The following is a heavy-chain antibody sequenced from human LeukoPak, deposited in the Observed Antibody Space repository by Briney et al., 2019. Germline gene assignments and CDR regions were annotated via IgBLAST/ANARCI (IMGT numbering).Heavy chain of an antibody. V-gene: IGHV3-23*01. Sequence: GGSLRLSCAASGFTFSSYGMSWVRQAPGKGLEWVSAISGSGGSTYYADSVKGRFTISRDNSKNTLYLQMNSLRAEDTAVYYCAKERRTMVRGVIITIHYFDYWGQGTLVTVSS. J-gene: IGHJ4*02. D-gene: IGHD3-10*01. CDR2: ISGSGGST. CDR3: AKERRTMVRGVIITIHYFDY. CDR1: GFTFSSYG.